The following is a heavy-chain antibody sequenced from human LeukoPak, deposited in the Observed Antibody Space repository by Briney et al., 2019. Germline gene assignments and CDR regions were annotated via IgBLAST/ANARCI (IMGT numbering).Heavy chain of an antibody. D-gene: IGHD6-19*01. CDR2: IDPGDSAT. Sequence: GGSLKISCQASGYSFTNYWITWVRQVPGKGLEWMGRIDPGDSATNYGPSFQGHVIISADRSTPTAYLPFNSLEASATALYYCARPSGWSGYDIWGQGTMVIVSS. V-gene: IGHV5-10-1*01. CDR1: GYSFTNYW. J-gene: IGHJ3*02. CDR3: ARPSGWSGYDI.